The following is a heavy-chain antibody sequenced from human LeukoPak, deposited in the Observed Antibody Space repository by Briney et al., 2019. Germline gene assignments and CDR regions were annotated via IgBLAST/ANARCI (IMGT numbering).Heavy chain of an antibody. CDR2: ISSSSSYI. Sequence: PGGSLRLSCVGTGFTFSTYRMNWVRQAPGKGLEWVSSISSSSSYIYYADSVKGRITISRDNAKNSLYLQMNSLRVEDTAVYYCARDKDAYFDYWGQGTLVTASS. J-gene: IGHJ4*02. V-gene: IGHV3-21*01. CDR1: GFTFSTYR. CDR3: ARDKDAYFDY.